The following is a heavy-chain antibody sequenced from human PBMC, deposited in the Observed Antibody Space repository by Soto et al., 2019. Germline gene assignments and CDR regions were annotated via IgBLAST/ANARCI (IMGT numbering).Heavy chain of an antibody. V-gene: IGHV1-69*01. CDR3: ARPYGSGANCPYYYYGRDV. D-gene: IGHD2-15*01. CDR1: GDIFRSYA. J-gene: IGHJ6*02. CDR2: IIPMFGTA. Sequence: QVQLVQSGAEVKKPGSSVKISCKTSGDIFRSYAISWVRQAPGQGLEWMGGIIPMFGTAKYAQKFQGRVTITADERASTEYMELSSLRSEDTAVYYCARPYGSGANCPYYYYGRDVWGQGTTVTVSS.